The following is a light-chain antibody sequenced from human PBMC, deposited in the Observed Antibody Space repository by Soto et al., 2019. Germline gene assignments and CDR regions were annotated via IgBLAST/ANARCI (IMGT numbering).Light chain of an antibody. Sequence: EIVLTQSPATLSAFPGDRVTLSCRASQALNTRLAWYQHKPGQAPGLLIYGASTRATGIPARFSGSGSGTEFTLTISSLQSEDFAVYYCQQYDNWPLTFGGGTKVDIK. J-gene: IGKJ4*01. CDR1: QALNTR. V-gene: IGKV3-15*01. CDR2: GAS. CDR3: QQYDNWPLT.